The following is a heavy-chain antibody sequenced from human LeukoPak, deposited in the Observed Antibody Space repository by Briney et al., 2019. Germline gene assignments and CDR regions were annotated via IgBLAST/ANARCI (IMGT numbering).Heavy chain of an antibody. Sequence: ASVKVSCKVSEYTLTELSMHWVRQAPGKGLEWMGGFDPEDGETIYAQKFQGRVTMTEDTSTDTDYMELSSLRSEDTAVYYCATGYDSSGYYDYWGQGTLVTVSS. CDR1: EYTLTELS. J-gene: IGHJ4*02. D-gene: IGHD3-22*01. V-gene: IGHV1-24*01. CDR3: ATGYDSSGYYDY. CDR2: FDPEDGET.